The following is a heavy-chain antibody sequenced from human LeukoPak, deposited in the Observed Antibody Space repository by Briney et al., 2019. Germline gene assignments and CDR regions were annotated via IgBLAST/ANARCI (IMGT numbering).Heavy chain of an antibody. CDR3: ARDKRGYCSSTSCYDDPNWFDP. CDR1: GFTFSSYW. V-gene: IGHV3-74*01. Sequence: GGSLRLSCAASGFTFSSYWMHWVRQAPGKGLVWVSRINSDGSSTSYADSVKGRFTISRDNAKNTLYLQMNSLRAEDTPVYYCARDKRGYCSSTSCYDDPNWFDPWGQGTLVTVSS. D-gene: IGHD2-2*01. CDR2: INSDGSST. J-gene: IGHJ5*02.